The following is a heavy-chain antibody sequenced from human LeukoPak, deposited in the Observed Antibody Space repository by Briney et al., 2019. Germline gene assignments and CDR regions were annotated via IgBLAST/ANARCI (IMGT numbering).Heavy chain of an antibody. CDR3: ARRAPGYCITTSCPDTYYYYYYMDV. D-gene: IGHD2-2*01. J-gene: IGHJ6*03. V-gene: IGHV3-7*01. CDR2: IKQAGCET. Sequence: GWSLRLSCAASGFAFSSSWMSWVRQAPGKGLEWVANIKQAGCETYYVDSLKGRFTVSRDNAKNSVYLQMNNLRAEDTAVYYCARRAPGYCITTSCPDTYYYYYYMDVWGKGTTVTASS. CDR1: GFAFSSSW.